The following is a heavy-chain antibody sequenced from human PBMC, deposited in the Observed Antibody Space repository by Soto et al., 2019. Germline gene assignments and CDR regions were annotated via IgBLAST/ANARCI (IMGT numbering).Heavy chain of an antibody. Sequence: EVQLVESGGGLIQPGGSLRLSCETSGFTVSSSYMSWVRQAPGMGLEWVSVILTGGDTHYADSVQGRFTVSRDNSTNTVYLHMNNLRGEDTATYYCARGYWRLGESYYFDYWGQGTLVTVSS. CDR1: GFTVSSSY. CDR3: ARGYWRLGESYYFDY. V-gene: IGHV3-53*01. CDR2: ILTGGDT. D-gene: IGHD3-16*01. J-gene: IGHJ4*02.